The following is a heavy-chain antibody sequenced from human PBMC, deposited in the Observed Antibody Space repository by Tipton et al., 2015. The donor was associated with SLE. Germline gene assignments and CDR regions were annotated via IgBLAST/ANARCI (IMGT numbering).Heavy chain of an antibody. D-gene: IGHD3-16*01. J-gene: IGHJ4*02. Sequence: QSGPEVKKPGASVKVSCKASGYTFTSYAMNWVRQAPGQGLEWMGWISAYNGNTYYAQKLQGRVTMTTDTSTGTAYMELRSLRSDDTAVYYCARDRGYDCVAGNWGQGTLVTVSS. CDR2: ISAYNGNT. CDR3: ARDRGYDCVAGN. V-gene: IGHV1-18*01. CDR1: GYTFTSYA.